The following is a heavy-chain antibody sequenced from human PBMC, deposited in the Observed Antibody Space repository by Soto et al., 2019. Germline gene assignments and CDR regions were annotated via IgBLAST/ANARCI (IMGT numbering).Heavy chain of an antibody. CDR2: SGGSGGGT. J-gene: IGHJ4*02. CDR1: GFTFSTYA. D-gene: IGHD2-15*01. V-gene: IGHV3-23*01. Sequence: GGSLRLSCVASGFTFSTYAMSWVRQAPGKGLEWVSCSGGSGGGTLYADSVKGRFTISRDNSKNTLYLQMNILRSDDTAVYYCARDRGYCSGGSCLGYWGQGTLVTVSS. CDR3: ARDRGYCSGGSCLGY.